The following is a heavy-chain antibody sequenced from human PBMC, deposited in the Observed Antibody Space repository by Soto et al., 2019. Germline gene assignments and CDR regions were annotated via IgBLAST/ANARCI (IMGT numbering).Heavy chain of an antibody. CDR2: IHHSGNS. D-gene: IGHD3-10*01. CDR3: ARLFLYGSGSYQVFFDP. V-gene: IGHV4-4*02. CDR1: GDSISSDKW. J-gene: IGHJ5*02. Sequence: PSETLSLTYAVSGDSISSDKWWSWVRQPPGKELEWIGEIHHSGNSTYNPSFKSRVIISVDKSKNQSPLKLCSVTAADTAVYYCARLFLYGSGSYQVFFDPCGQGTLVTDSS.